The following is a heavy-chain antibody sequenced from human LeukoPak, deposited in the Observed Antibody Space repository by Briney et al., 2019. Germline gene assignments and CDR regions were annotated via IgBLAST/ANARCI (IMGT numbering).Heavy chain of an antibody. D-gene: IGHD3-3*01. J-gene: IGHJ4*02. Sequence: GGSLRLSCAASGFTFSSYGMHWVRQAPGKGLEWVAVISYDGSNKYYADSVKGRFTISRDNSKNTLYLQMNSLRAEDTAVYYCAKDELEGRQPLDYWGQGTLVTVSS. CDR1: GFTFSSYG. CDR3: AKDELEGRQPLDY. CDR2: ISYDGSNK. V-gene: IGHV3-30*18.